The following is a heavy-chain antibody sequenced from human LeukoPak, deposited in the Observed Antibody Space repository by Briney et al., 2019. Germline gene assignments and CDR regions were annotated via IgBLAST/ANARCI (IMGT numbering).Heavy chain of an antibody. CDR2: IWSDGTNQ. J-gene: IGHJ4*02. Sequence: PGRSLRLSCAASKFTFSHYGMHWVRQAPGKGLQWVAVIWSDGTNQYYADSVKGRFTISRDNSNKMVYLQMNSLRADDTGVYYCAKDAQRGFDYSNSLEYWGQGALVIVCS. V-gene: IGHV3-33*06. CDR1: KFTFSHYG. D-gene: IGHD4-11*01. CDR3: AKDAQRGFDYSNSLEY.